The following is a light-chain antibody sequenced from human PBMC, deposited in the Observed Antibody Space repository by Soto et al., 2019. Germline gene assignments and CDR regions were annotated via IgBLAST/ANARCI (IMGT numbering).Light chain of an antibody. CDR1: QSVSSSY. CDR2: GAS. CDR3: QPYGSSPWT. Sequence: EIVLTQSPGTLSLSPGERATLSCRASQSVSSSYLAWYQQKPGQAPRLRLYGASSRATGIPDRFSGSGSGTDFTLPISRLEPEDFEVYYCQPYGSSPWTFGQGTKVEIK. J-gene: IGKJ1*01. V-gene: IGKV3-20*01.